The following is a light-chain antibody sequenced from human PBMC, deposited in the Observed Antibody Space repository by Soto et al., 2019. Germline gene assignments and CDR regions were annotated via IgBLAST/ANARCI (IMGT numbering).Light chain of an antibody. CDR1: QSITTS. CDR3: QQRDTWPPLYT. J-gene: IGKJ3*01. V-gene: IGKV3-11*01. Sequence: EIVLTQSAATLSLSPGERATLSCRASQSITTSFAWYQQKPGQAPRHLIYGTSNRAPGIPARFSGSGSGTDFTVTISTLEPEDFAVYDCQQRDTWPPLYTFGPGTKVEFK. CDR2: GTS.